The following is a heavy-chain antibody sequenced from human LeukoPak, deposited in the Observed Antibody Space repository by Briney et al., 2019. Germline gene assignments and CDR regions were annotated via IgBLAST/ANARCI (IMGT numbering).Heavy chain of an antibody. CDR1: GFTFSSYA. CDR3: AKRHYDSSGQAEYYFDY. D-gene: IGHD3-22*01. V-gene: IGHV3-23*01. Sequence: GGSLRPSCAASGFTFSSYAMSWVRQAPGKGLEWVSAISGSGGSTYYADSVKGRFTISRDNSKNTLYLQMNSLRAEDTAVYYCAKRHYDSSGQAEYYFDYWGQGTLVTVSS. J-gene: IGHJ4*02. CDR2: ISGSGGST.